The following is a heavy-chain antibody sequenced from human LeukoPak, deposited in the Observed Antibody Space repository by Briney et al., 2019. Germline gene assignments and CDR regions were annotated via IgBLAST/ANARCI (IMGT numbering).Heavy chain of an antibody. D-gene: IGHD3-3*01. V-gene: IGHV3-73*01. Sequence: GGSLRLSSAASGFTISGSAMHWVRQASGKGLEWVGRIRSKANSYATAYAASVKGRFTISRDDSKNTAYLQMNSLRAEDTAVYYCAKYGTIFGVNDYWGQGTLVTVSS. CDR1: GFTISGSA. J-gene: IGHJ4*02. CDR3: AKYGTIFGVNDY. CDR2: IRSKANSYAT.